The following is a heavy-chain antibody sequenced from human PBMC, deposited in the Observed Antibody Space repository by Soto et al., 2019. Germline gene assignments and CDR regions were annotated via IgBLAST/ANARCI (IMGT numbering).Heavy chain of an antibody. CDR2: MNPNSGNT. CDR1: GYTFTGYD. V-gene: IGHV1-8*01. D-gene: IGHD3-10*01. J-gene: IGHJ6*03. Sequence: ALLKAYCKASGYTFTGYDSNCVRQKNGQGLEWMGWMNPNSGNTGYAQKCQGRGTMTRNTSISTAYMELSSLRSEDTAVYYCARINVGAGSGSYYSRYYYYNYSLDLGVQGTTVPVS. CDR3: ARINVGAGSGSYYSRYYYYNYSLDL.